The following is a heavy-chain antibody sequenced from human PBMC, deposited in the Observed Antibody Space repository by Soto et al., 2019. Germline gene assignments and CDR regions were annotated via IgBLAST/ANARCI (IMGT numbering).Heavy chain of an antibody. D-gene: IGHD6-19*01. CDR2: IKSRTDGGRT. V-gene: IGHV3-15*07. Sequence: EVQLVETGGGLVKPGGSVRLSCEASGFTFSNACMNWVRQAPGKGLEWIGRIKSRTDGGRTDYAAPVKVRFTISREDSINTQYQQINSLKTEDKAVYYCTTDHWGQWLIELGKDVWGQGTAVTVSS. CDR3: TTDHWGQWLIELGKDV. J-gene: IGHJ6*02. CDR1: GFTFSNAC.